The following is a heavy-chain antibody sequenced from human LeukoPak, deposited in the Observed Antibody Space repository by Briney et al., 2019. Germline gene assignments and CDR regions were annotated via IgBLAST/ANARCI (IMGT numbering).Heavy chain of an antibody. CDR2: MNPINGNT. Sequence: ASVKVSCKASGFTLTNYDINWVRQAPGQGLEWMGWMNPINGNTGYARKFQGRVTVTRDTSTTTVHMELRGLRSEDTAVYYCARDQEGFDYWGQGTVVTVSS. CDR1: GFTLTNYD. J-gene: IGHJ4*02. CDR3: ARDQEGFDY. V-gene: IGHV1-8*01.